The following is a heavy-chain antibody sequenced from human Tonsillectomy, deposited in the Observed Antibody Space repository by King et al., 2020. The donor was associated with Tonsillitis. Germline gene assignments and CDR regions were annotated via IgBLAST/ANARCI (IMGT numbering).Heavy chain of an antibody. J-gene: IGHJ4*02. CDR3: ARGPGYCSGGSCYLIDF. CDR2: IIPIFGTA. CDR1: GGTFSSYA. Sequence: VQLVESGAEVKKSGSSVKVSCKASGGTFSSYAINWVRQAPGQGLEWMGGIIPIFGTAHYVQKFQGRVTITADESTSTVYMEMSSLRYEDTAVYYCARGPGYCSGGSCYLIDFWGQGTLVTVSS. D-gene: IGHD2-15*01. V-gene: IGHV1-69*01.